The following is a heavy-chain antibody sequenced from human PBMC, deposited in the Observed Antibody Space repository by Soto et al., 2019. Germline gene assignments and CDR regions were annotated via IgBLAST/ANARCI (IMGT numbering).Heavy chain of an antibody. CDR2: IYYSGRT. D-gene: IGHD2-8*02. J-gene: IGHJ4*02. CDR3: APILTGTGGHFDS. V-gene: IGHV4-59*01. Sequence: SEPLSLTCTVSGGSIRSYYWSWIRHPPGKGLEWIGYIYYSGRTNYNPSLKSRVTPSVDTSKNQFSLKLSSVTAADTAVYYCAPILTGTGGHFDSWGQGVLLTVSS. CDR1: GGSIRSYY.